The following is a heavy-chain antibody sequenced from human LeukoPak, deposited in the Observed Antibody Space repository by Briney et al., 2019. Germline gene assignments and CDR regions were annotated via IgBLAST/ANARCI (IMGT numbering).Heavy chain of an antibody. CDR3: ARDLVGHFDY. CDR2: IYYSGST. J-gene: IGHJ4*02. Sequence: SETLSLTCTVSGGSISSYYWSWIRQPPGKGLEWIGYIYYSGSTNYNPSPKSRVTISVDTSKNQFSLKLSSVTAADTAVYYCARDLVGHFDYWGQGTLVTVSS. D-gene: IGHD2-15*01. V-gene: IGHV4-59*01. CDR1: GGSISSYY.